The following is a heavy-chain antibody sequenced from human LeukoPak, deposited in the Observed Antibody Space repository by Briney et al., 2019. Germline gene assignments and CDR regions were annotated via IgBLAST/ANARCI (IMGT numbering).Heavy chain of an antibody. J-gene: IGHJ4*02. CDR2: ISYDGSNK. CDR3: AKERGSVFDY. D-gene: IGHD1-26*01. V-gene: IGHV3-30*18. Sequence: PGGSLRLSCAASGFTFSDYYMSWIRQVPGKGLEWVAVISYDGSNKYYADSVKGRFTISRDNSKNTLYLQMNSLRAEDTAVYYCAKERGSVFDYWGQGTLVTVSS. CDR1: GFTFSDYY.